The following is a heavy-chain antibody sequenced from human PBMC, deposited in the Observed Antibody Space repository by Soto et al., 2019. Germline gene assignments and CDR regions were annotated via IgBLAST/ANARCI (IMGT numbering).Heavy chain of an antibody. Sequence: GESLKISCKGSGYSFTSYWIGWVRQMPGKGLEWMGIIYPGDSDTRYSPSFQGQVTISADKSISTAYLQWSSLKASDTAMYYCARSAGIAAGGYYYYGMDVWGQGTTVTVSS. CDR3: ARSAGIAAGGYYYYGMDV. J-gene: IGHJ6*02. CDR1: GYSFTSYW. V-gene: IGHV5-51*01. CDR2: IYPGDSDT. D-gene: IGHD6-13*01.